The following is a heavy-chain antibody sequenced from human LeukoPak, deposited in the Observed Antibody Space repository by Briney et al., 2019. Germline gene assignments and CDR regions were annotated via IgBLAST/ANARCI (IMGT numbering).Heavy chain of an antibody. D-gene: IGHD3-10*01. Sequence: ASVKVSCKASGYTFTGYYMHWVRQAPGQGLEWMGWINPSGGSTSYAQKFQGRVTMTRDTSTSTVYMELSSLRSEDTAVYYCARDPSPITMVRGGWPEPWFDPWGQGTLVTVSS. CDR3: ARDPSPITMVRGGWPEPWFDP. CDR2: INPSGGST. CDR1: GYTFTGYY. J-gene: IGHJ5*02. V-gene: IGHV1-46*01.